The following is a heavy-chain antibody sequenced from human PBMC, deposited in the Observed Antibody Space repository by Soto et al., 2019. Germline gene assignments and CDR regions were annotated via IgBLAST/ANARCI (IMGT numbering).Heavy chain of an antibody. CDR1: GGSISSHYY. V-gene: IGHV4-30-4*01. D-gene: IGHD3-10*02. CDR3: ARDDGYYYVS. CDR2: IYYSGRT. Sequence: KPSETLSLTCNVSGGSISSHYYWSWIRQPPGKGLEWIGSIYYSGRTYYNPSLKSRVTISVDTSKNQFSLELSSVTAADTAVYYCARDDGYYYVSWGQGALVTVSS. J-gene: IGHJ5*02.